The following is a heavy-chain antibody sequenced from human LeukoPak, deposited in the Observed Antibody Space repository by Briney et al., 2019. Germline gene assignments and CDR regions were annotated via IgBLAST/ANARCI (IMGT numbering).Heavy chain of an antibody. Sequence: SETLSLTCTVSGGSISSYYWSWIRQPPGKGLEWIGYIYYSGSTNYNPSLNSRVTISVDTSKNQFSLKLSSVTAADTAVYYCARDHEDPYYFDYWGQGTLVTVSS. J-gene: IGHJ4*02. CDR1: GGSISSYY. CDR3: ARDHEDPYYFDY. V-gene: IGHV4-59*01. CDR2: IYYSGST.